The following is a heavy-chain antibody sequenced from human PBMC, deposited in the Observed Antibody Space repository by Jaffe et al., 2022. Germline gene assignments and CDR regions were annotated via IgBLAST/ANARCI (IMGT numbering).Heavy chain of an antibody. V-gene: IGHV3-48*03. CDR3: ARDLGYCSSTNCYYYYYMDV. J-gene: IGHJ6*03. CDR1: GFTFSTYE. D-gene: IGHD2-2*01. CDR2: ISNSGSTI. Sequence: EVQLVESGGGLVQPGGSLRLSCAASGFTFSTYEMNWVRQAPGKGLEWVSYISNSGSTIYYADSVKGRFTISRDNAKNTLYLQMNSLRAEDTAVYYCARDLGYCSSTNCYYYYYMDVWGKGTTVTVSS.